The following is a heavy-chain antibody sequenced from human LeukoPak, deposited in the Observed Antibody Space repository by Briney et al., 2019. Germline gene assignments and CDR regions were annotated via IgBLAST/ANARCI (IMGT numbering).Heavy chain of an antibody. CDR1: GFTFSSYS. D-gene: IGHD3-10*01. CDR3: ARVLSGKGSLYDYYYYMDV. Sequence: SGGSLRLSCAASGFTFSSYSMNWVRQAPGKGLEWVSVTYSNGRTYYADSVKGRFTISRDISKNTLYLQMNSLRAEDTAVYYCARVLSGKGSLYDYYYYMDVWGKGTTVTISS. CDR2: TYSNGRT. V-gene: IGHV3-53*01. J-gene: IGHJ6*03.